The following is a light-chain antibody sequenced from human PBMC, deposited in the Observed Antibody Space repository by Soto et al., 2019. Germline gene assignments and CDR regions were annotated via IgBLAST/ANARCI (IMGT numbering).Light chain of an antibody. Sequence: IQLTQSPSTLSASVGDRVTITCRASQGIGTALAWYHQRPGNSPDLLVYDASTLQSGVPSRFSGSGSETDFSLTISGLQPEDFGHYYCQQFNTKPLTFGGGARVEIK. CDR2: DAS. CDR1: QGIGTA. J-gene: IGKJ4*01. V-gene: IGKV1-13*02. CDR3: QQFNTKPLT.